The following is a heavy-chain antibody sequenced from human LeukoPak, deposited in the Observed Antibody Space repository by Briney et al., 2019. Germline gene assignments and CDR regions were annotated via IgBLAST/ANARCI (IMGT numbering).Heavy chain of an antibody. CDR3: ARGVYFDWLFTTPFGFFAAFDI. V-gene: IGHV1-3*01. CDR1: GYTFSSYA. J-gene: IGHJ3*02. Sequence: GAPVKVSCKASGYTFSSYAMHWVRQAPGQRLEWMGWINAGNGNTKYSQKFQGRVTITRDTSASTAYMELSSLRSEDTAVYYCARGVYFDWLFTTPFGFFAAFDIWGQGTMVTVSS. D-gene: IGHD3-9*01. CDR2: INAGNGNT.